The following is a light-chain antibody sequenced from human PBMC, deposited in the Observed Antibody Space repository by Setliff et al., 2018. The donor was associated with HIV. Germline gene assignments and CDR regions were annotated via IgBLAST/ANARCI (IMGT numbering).Light chain of an antibody. CDR3: AAWDDSLSGYV. Sequence: QSALTQPPSASGTPGQRVTISCSGGNSNIGSNYVYWYQQLPGTAPKLLIYRNDQRPSGVPDRFSGPKSGTSASLAISGLRSEDEADYYCAAWDDSLSGYVFGTGTKVTVL. CDR1: NSNIGSNY. V-gene: IGLV1-47*01. CDR2: RND. J-gene: IGLJ1*01.